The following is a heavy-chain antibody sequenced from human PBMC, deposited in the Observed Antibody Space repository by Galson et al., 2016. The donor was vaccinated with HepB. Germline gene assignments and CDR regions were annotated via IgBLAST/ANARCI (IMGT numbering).Heavy chain of an antibody. CDR2: ISAKSGDT. CDR1: GYKFTNNG. D-gene: IGHD5-24*01. V-gene: IGHV1-18*01. CDR3: ATGIQYRFDS. J-gene: IGHJ5*01. Sequence: SVKVSCKASGYKFTNNGISWVRQAPGRGLEWMGWISAKSGDTKYAKNFQGRVTMTRDTPTSTAYMELTSLRSDDTAMYYCATGIQYRFDSWGQGTLVAVSS.